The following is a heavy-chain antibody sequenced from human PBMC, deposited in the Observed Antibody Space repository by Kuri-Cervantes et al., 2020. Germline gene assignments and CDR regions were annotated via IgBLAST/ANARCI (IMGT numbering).Heavy chain of an antibody. CDR3: ARVRSLNTDGNFLDY. Sequence: SQTLSLTCAVYGGSFSGYYWSWIRQPPGKGLEWIGEINHSGSTNYNPSPKSRVTMSVDTSNNQFSLKLSSVTAADTAVYYCARVRSLNTDGNFLDYWGQGTLVTVSS. D-gene: IGHD4-11*01. CDR2: INHSGST. J-gene: IGHJ4*02. CDR1: GGSFSGYY. V-gene: IGHV4-34*01.